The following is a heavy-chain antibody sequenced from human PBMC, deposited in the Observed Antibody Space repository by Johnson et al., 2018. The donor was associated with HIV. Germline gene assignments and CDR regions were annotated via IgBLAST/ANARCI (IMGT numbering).Heavy chain of an antibody. CDR2: ISGSGGST. D-gene: IGHD6-6*01. CDR3: TTASSPTLLDAFDI. J-gene: IGHJ3*02. Sequence: VQLVESGGGLVQPGGSLRLSCAASGFTFSSYAMSWVRQAPGKGLEWVSDISGSGGSTYYADSVKGRFTISRDNSKTTLYLQMNSLKTEDPAMYYCTTASSPTLLDAFDIWGQGTMVTVSS. V-gene: IGHV3-23*04. CDR1: GFTFSSYA.